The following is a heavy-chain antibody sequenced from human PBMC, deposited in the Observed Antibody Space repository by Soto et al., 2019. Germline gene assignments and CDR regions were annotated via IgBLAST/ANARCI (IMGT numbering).Heavy chain of an antibody. CDR3: ARSGDLGFNYYFDY. CDR2: ISSSSTI. J-gene: IGHJ4*02. Sequence: GGSLRLSCAASGFTFSSYSMNWVRQAPGKGLEWVSYISSSSTIYYADSVKGRFTISRDNAKNSLYLQMNSLRAEDTAVYYCARSGDLGFNYYFDYWGQGTLVTVSS. CDR1: GFTFSSYS. V-gene: IGHV3-48*04. D-gene: IGHD3-16*01.